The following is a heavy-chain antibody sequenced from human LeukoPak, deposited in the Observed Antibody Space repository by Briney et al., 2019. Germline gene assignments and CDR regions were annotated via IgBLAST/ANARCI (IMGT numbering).Heavy chain of an antibody. V-gene: IGHV6-1*01. CDR3: AREAIDSFDI. Sequence: SQTLSLTCAISGDSVSTIRAAWNWIRQSPSRGLEWLGRTYYRSKWYNDYAVSVKSRMTINPDTSKNRFSLQLKSVTPEDTAVYYCAREAIDSFDIWGQGTLVTVPS. J-gene: IGHJ3*02. CDR1: GDSVSTIRAA. CDR2: TYYRSKWYN.